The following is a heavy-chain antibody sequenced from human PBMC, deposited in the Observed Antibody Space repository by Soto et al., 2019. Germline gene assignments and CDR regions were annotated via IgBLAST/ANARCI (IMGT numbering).Heavy chain of an antibody. CDR2: IKSKTDGGTT. J-gene: IGHJ6*02. Sequence: EVQLVESEGGLVKPGGSLRLSCAASGFTFSNAWMNWVRQAPGKGQEWVGRIKSKTDGGTTDYAAPVKGRFTISRDDSKNTLYLQMNSLKTEDTAVYYCTTPPLYSSTWGSYYYYGMDVWGQGTTVTVSS. V-gene: IGHV3-15*07. D-gene: IGHD6-13*01. CDR1: GFTFSNAW. CDR3: TTPPLYSSTWGSYYYYGMDV.